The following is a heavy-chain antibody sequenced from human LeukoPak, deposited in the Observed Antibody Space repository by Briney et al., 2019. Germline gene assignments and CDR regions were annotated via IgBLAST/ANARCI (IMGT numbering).Heavy chain of an antibody. J-gene: IGHJ4*02. CDR1: GFTFSGST. V-gene: IGHV3-21*01. CDR3: ARGQDYFDY. Sequence: GGSLRLSCAASGFTFSGSTMSWVRQAPGKGLEWVSFISTSSSYIYYADSVRGRFTISRDNAKNSLYLQMNSLRAEDTAVYYCARGQDYFDYWGQGTLVTVSS. CDR2: ISTSSSYI.